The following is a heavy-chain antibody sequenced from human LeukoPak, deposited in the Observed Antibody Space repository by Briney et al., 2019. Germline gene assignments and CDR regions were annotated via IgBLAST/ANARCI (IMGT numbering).Heavy chain of an antibody. CDR3: ASQMTELNDAFDI. J-gene: IGHJ3*02. V-gene: IGHV5-51*01. CDR2: INPGDSDT. CDR1: GYNFTNYW. Sequence: VESLNISSKGSGYNFTNYWIGWVRKIPGKGLEWIAFINPGDSDTRYSPSFQGHVTISVDKSISTAYLQWSSLKASDTAMYYCASQMTELNDAFDIWGQGTMVTVSS. D-gene: IGHD1-1*01.